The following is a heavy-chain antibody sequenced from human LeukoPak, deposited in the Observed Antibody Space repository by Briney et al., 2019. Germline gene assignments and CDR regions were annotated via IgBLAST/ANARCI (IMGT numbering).Heavy chain of an antibody. Sequence: GKSLRLSCAASGFTFSSYGMHWVRQAPGKGLEWVAVISYDGSNKYYADSVKGRFTISRDNSKNTLYLQMNSLRAEDTAVYYCAKDGPYSGSYLYYFDYWGQGTLVTVSS. CDR1: GFTFSSYG. D-gene: IGHD1-26*01. V-gene: IGHV3-30*18. CDR3: AKDGPYSGSYLYYFDY. CDR2: ISYDGSNK. J-gene: IGHJ4*02.